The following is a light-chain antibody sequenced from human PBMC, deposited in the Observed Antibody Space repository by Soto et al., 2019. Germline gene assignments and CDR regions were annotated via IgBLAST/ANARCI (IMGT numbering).Light chain of an antibody. J-gene: IGKJ2*01. CDR1: QSVNNH. CDR3: QQSYSATHT. V-gene: IGKV1-39*01. Sequence: DIQMTQSPSSLSASVGDRVTITCRASQSVNNHFNWYQQKPGKAPKLLIYAASGLQSGVPSRFSGSGSGTDITLTISSLQPEDFATYYCQQSYSATHTFGQGTKLEIK. CDR2: AAS.